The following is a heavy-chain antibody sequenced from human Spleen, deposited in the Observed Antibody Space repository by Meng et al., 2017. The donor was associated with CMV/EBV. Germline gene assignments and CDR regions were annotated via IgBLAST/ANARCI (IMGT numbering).Heavy chain of an antibody. CDR2: IRYDGSNK. Sequence: GGSLRLSCAASGFTFSFYGMHWVRQAPGKGLEWVAFIRYDGSNKYYADSVKGRFTISRDNSKNTLYLQMNSLRAEDTAVYYCAKIPGFVEMATITGWGQGTLVTVSS. J-gene: IGHJ4*02. V-gene: IGHV3-30*02. CDR3: AKIPGFVEMATITG. D-gene: IGHD5-24*01. CDR1: GFTFSFYG.